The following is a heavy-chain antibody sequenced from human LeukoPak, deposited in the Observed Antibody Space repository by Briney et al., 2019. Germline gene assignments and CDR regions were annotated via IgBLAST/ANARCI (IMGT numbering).Heavy chain of an antibody. V-gene: IGHV4-34*01. D-gene: IGHD3-9*01. CDR2: INHSGST. CDR1: GGSFSGYY. CDR3: ARGIIYYDILTGYYSSYYYYMDV. Sequence: SEILSLTCAVYGGSFSGYYWSWIRQPPGKGLEWIGEINHSGSTNYNPSLKSRVTISVDTSKNQFSLKLSSVTAADTAVYYCARGIIYYDILTGYYSSYYYYMDVWGKGTTVTVSS. J-gene: IGHJ6*03.